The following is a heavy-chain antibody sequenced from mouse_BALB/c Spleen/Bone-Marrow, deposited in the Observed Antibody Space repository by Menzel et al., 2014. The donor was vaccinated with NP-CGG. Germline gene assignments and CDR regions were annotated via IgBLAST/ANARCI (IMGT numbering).Heavy chain of an antibody. V-gene: IGHV1-69*02. D-gene: IGHD2-3*01. CDR1: GYTFTSYW. Sequence: QVQLKESGAGLVRPGASVKLSCKASGYTFTSYWINWVKQRPGQGLEWIGNIYPSDSYTNYNQKFKDKATLTVDKSSSTAYMQLSSPTSEDSAVYYCTRDDGSFAYWGQGTLVTVSA. CDR3: TRDDGSFAY. CDR2: IYPSDSYT. J-gene: IGHJ3*01.